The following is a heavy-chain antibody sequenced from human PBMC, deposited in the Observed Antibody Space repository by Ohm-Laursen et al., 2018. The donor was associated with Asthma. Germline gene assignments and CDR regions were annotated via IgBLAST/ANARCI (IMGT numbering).Heavy chain of an antibody. J-gene: IGHJ6*02. CDR1: GFTFSDYY. V-gene: IGHV3-11*01. CDR3: ATDKSPSPHYYYGMDV. D-gene: IGHD3-9*01. Sequence: GSLRLSCAASGFTFSDYYMSWIRQAPGKGLEWVSYISSSGSTIYYADSVKGRFTISRDNAKNSLYLQMNSLRAEDTAVYYCATDKSPSPHYYYGMDVWGQGTTVTVSS. CDR2: ISSSGSTI.